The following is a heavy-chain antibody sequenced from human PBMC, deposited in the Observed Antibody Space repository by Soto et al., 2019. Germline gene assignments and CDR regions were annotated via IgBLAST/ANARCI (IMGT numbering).Heavy chain of an antibody. CDR2: ISADGTYT. V-gene: IGHV3-30*03. Sequence: QVQLVESGGGVVQPGESLRLSCAASGFTFSTYAMHWVRQTPGKGLEWVAAISADGTYTNHVDSVKGRLTISRDNSKNTLYLQMNSLRPDDTAVYYCARLGGSIGVCYFDFWGQGSLVSVSS. CDR3: ARLGGSIGVCYFDF. J-gene: IGHJ4*02. D-gene: IGHD2-15*01. CDR1: GFTFSTYA.